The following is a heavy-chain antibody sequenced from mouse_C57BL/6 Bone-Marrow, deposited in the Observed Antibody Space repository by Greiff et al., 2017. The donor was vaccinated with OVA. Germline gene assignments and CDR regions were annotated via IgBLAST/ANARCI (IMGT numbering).Heavy chain of an antibody. J-gene: IGHJ2*01. Sequence: QVQLQQSGAELVKPGASVKMSCKASGYTFTTYPIEWMKQNHGKSLEWIGNFHPYNNDIKYNDKLKGMATLSVENSSRTIYLELSRITTDDSAIYYYARDSGYDYWGQGTPLTVSA. D-gene: IGHD3-2*02. V-gene: IGHV1-47*01. CDR2: FHPYNNDI. CDR1: GYTFTTYP. CDR3: ARDSGYDY.